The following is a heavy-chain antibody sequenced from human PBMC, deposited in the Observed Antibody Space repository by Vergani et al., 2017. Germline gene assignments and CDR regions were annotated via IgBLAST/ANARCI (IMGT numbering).Heavy chain of an antibody. CDR3: ARAQSGGSRYYFDY. J-gene: IGHJ4*02. Sequence: QVQLQESGPGVVKPSQTLSLTCAVSGGSISSGDHCWTWIRQRPGKGLEWIGYIFYSGTTYDNPSLRSRLTISVDTSQNQFSLKLSSVTAADTAVYYCARAQSGGSRYYFDYWGQGTLVTVSS. D-gene: IGHD1-26*01. CDR1: GGSISSGDHC. V-gene: IGHV4-31*11. CDR2: IFYSGTT.